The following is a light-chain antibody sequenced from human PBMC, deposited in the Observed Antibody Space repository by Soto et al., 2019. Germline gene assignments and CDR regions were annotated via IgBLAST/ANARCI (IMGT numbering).Light chain of an antibody. CDR2: GNS. V-gene: IGLV1-40*01. J-gene: IGLJ2*01. CDR1: SSNIGAGYD. CDR3: QSYDSSFISEVV. Sequence: QSVLTQPPSVSGAPGQRVTISCTGSSSNIGAGYDVHWYQQLPGTAPKLLIYGNSNRPSGVPDRFSGSKSGTSASLAITGLQAEDEAEYYCQSYDSSFISEVVFGGGTKVTVL.